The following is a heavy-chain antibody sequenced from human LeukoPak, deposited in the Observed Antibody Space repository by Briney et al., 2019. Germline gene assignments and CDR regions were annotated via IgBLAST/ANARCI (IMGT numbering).Heavy chain of an antibody. D-gene: IGHD3-9*01. CDR3: AREETYYTMLTGPSGGMDV. V-gene: IGHV4-38-2*02. CDR1: GYSFSSGYN. CDR2: IYHSGST. J-gene: IGHJ6*04. Sequence: PSETLSLTCAVSGYSFSSGYNWGWIRQPPGKGLEWTGIIYHSGSTYYNPSLKSRFTISVDTSKNQFSLKLSFVTAADTAVYYYAREETYYTMLTGPSGGMDVWGKGTTVTVSS.